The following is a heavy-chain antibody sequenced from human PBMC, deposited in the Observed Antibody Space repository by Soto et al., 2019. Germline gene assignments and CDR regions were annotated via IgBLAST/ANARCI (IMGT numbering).Heavy chain of an antibody. CDR3: AREDRRSGPANFDY. V-gene: IGHV4-59*12. CDR1: GGSISSYY. Sequence: PSETLSLTCTVSGGSISSYYWSWIRQPPGKGLEWIGYIYYSGSTNYNPSLMSRVTISVDTSKNQFSLKLSSVTAADTAVYYCAREDRRSGPANFDYWGQGTLVTVSS. CDR2: IYYSGST. J-gene: IGHJ4*02. D-gene: IGHD2-2*01.